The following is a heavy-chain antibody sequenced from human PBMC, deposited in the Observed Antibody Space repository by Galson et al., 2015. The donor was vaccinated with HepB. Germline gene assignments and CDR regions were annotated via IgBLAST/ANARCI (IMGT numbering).Heavy chain of an antibody. CDR3: ARDHYSYLGYCSSTSCYARVGWFDP. CDR1: GGSISSYY. Sequence: SETLSLTCTVSGGSISSYYWSWIRQPPGKGLEWIGYIYYSGSTNYNPSLKSRVTISVDTSKNQFSLKLSSVTAADTAVYYCARDHYSYLGYCSSTSCYARVGWFDPWGQGTLVTVSS. V-gene: IGHV4-59*01. CDR2: IYYSGST. J-gene: IGHJ5*02. D-gene: IGHD2-2*01.